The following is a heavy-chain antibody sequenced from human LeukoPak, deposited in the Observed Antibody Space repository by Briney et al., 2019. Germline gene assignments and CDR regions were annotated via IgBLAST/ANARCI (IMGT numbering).Heavy chain of an antibody. J-gene: IGHJ4*02. Sequence: GGSLRLSCAASGFTFSSYAMSWVRQAPGKGLEWVSAISGSGGSTYYADSVKGRFTISRDNSKNTLYLQMNSLRAEDTAVYYCAPRQIVVVPAGDGYWGQGTLVTVSS. CDR3: APRQIVVVPAGDGY. CDR2: ISGSGGST. V-gene: IGHV3-23*01. D-gene: IGHD2-2*01. CDR1: GFTFSSYA.